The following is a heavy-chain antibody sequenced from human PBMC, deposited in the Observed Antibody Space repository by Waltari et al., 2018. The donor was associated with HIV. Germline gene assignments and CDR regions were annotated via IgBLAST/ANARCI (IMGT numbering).Heavy chain of an antibody. CDR3: AREGARMTTMIYYYYGMDV. J-gene: IGHJ6*02. D-gene: IGHD4-4*01. CDR2: INPNRGGT. Sequence: QVQRVQSGAEVKKPGASVKDTCKASGDTFSASHIPWLPRAPGQGLEWMGRINPNRGGTNYAQQFQGRVTMTRDTSISTAYLELSRLRSDDTAVYYCAREGARMTTMIYYYYGMDVWGQGTTVTVSS. CDR1: GDTFSASH. V-gene: IGHV1-2*06.